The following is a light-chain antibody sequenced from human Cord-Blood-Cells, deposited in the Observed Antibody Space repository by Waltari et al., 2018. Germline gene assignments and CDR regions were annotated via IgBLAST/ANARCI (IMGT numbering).Light chain of an antibody. CDR3: QQIYSTPYS. CDR1: QSISSY. Sequence: DIQMTQSTSSLSASVGDRVNITCRASQSISSYLNWYQQKPGKAPKLLIYAASSLQSGVPSRFSGGGSGTDFTLTISSLQPEDFATYYCQQIYSTPYSFGQGTKLEIK. V-gene: IGKV1-39*01. CDR2: AAS. J-gene: IGKJ2*03.